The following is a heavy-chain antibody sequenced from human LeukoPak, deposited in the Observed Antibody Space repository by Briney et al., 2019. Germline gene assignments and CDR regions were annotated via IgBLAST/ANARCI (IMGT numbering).Heavy chain of an antibody. D-gene: IGHD3-16*02. CDR3: TGYYDYVWGSYRSRENPKFDY. V-gene: IGHV3-73*01. CDR1: GFTFSGSA. J-gene: IGHJ4*02. Sequence: PGGSLRLSCAASGFTFSGSAMHWVRQVSGKGLEWVGRIRSKANSYATAYAASVKGRFTISRDDSKNTAYLQMSSLKTEDTAVYYCTGYYDYVWGSYRSRENPKFDYWGQGTLVTVSS. CDR2: IRSKANSYAT.